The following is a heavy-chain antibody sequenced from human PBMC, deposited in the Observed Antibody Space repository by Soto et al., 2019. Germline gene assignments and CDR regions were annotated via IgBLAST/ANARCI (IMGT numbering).Heavy chain of an antibody. CDR1: GYTFTSYV. D-gene: IGHD3-16*01. CDR3: ARISWGGPPVDY. Sequence: ASVKVSCKASGYTFTSYVIHWVRQAPGQRLEWMGWINAGNGNTQYSQKFQGRVTINRDTSASTVYMELSSLRSEDTGVYYCARISWGGPPVDYWGQGTLVTVSS. J-gene: IGHJ4*02. CDR2: INAGNGNT. V-gene: IGHV1-3*01.